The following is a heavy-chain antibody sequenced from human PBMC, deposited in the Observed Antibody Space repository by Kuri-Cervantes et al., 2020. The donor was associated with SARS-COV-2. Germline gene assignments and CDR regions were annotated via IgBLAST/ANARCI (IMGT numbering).Heavy chain of an antibody. Sequence: ASVKVSCKVSGHTLTELSMHWVRQAPGKGLEWMGGFDPEDGETIYAQKFQGRVTMTEDTSTDTAYMELSSLRSEDTAVYYCATVAAALRRHPVDYWGQGTLVTVSS. D-gene: IGHD6-25*01. CDR1: GHTLTELS. J-gene: IGHJ4*02. CDR3: ATVAAALRRHPVDY. CDR2: FDPEDGET. V-gene: IGHV1-24*01.